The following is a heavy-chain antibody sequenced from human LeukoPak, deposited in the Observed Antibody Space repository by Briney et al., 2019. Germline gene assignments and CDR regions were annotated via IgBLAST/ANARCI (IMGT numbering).Heavy chain of an antibody. V-gene: IGHV3-21*01. CDR1: GFTFSSYS. D-gene: IGHD4-23*01. CDR3: ARVDYGGFDY. J-gene: IGHJ4*02. Sequence: GGSLRLSCAASGFTFSSYSMDWVRQAPGKGLEWVSSISSSSSYVYYADSVKGRFTISRDNAKNSLYLQMNSLRAEDTAVYYCARVDYGGFDYWGQGTLVTFSS. CDR2: ISSSSSYV.